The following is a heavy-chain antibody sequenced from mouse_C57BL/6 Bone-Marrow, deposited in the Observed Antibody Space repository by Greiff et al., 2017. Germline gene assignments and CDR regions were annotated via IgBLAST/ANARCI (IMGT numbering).Heavy chain of an antibody. V-gene: IGHV1-53*01. CDR1: GYTFTSYW. D-gene: IGHD2-12*01. J-gene: IGHJ3*01. Sequence: QVQLQQPGTELVKPGASVKLSCKASGYTFTSYWMHWVKQRPGQGLEWIGNINPSNGGTNYTEKFKSKATLTADKSSSTAYMQLSSLTSEDAGVEYCATYYYYSLFAYWGQGTLVTVSA. CDR3: ATYYYYSLFAY. CDR2: INPSNGGT.